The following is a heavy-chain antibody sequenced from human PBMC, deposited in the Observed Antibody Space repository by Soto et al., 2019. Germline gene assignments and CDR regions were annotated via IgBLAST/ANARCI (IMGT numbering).Heavy chain of an antibody. V-gene: IGHV3-11*06. J-gene: IGHJ4*02. CDR3: VRESRTDEDGYDARGYYVDY. D-gene: IGHD5-18*01. CDR2: ISLGDSYK. Sequence: QVQLVESGGGLVKPGGSLRLACAASGFTFSDYFMSWVRQAPGKGLEWVSFISLGDSYKKTADSVKGRFTISRDNAKNSLYLQMNSLRAEDTALYYCVRESRTDEDGYDARGYYVDYWGQGTLGTVSS. CDR1: GFTFSDYF.